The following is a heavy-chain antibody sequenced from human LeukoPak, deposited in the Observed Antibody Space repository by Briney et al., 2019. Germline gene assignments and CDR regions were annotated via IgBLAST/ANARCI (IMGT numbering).Heavy chain of an antibody. V-gene: IGHV3-23*01. J-gene: IGHJ4*02. CDR1: GFTFTGHT. D-gene: IGHD3-3*01. CDR2: IGGRDDRT. Sequence: GGSLRLSCAASGFTFTGHTMTWLRQAPGKGLEWVSIIGGRDDRTYYADSVEGRFTISRENSKNILYLQMSSLRAEDTAVYYCAKDPNPLYDFWTGYKWGQGTLVTVSS. CDR3: AKDPNPLYDFWTGYK.